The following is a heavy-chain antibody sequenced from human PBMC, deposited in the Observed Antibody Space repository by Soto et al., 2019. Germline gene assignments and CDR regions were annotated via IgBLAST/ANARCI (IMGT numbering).Heavy chain of an antibody. J-gene: IGHJ4*02. Sequence: QVQLVQSGAEVKKPGSSVKVSCKASGGTFSSYAISWVRQAPGQGLEWMGGIIPIFGTANYAQKFQGRVTITADESTSTAYMELSSLRSEDTAVYHCRVVGAPQGRLYFDYWGQGTLVTVSS. V-gene: IGHV1-69*01. D-gene: IGHD1-26*01. CDR1: GGTFSSYA. CDR3: RVVGAPQGRLYFDY. CDR2: IIPIFGTA.